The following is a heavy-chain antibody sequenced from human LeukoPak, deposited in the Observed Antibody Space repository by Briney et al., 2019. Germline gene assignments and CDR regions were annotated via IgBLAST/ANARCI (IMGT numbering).Heavy chain of an antibody. Sequence: GGSLRLSCAASGFTFSSYWMHWVRQAPGKGLVWVSRINSDGSSTSYADSVKGRSTISRDNAKNTLYLQMNSLRAEDTAVYYCAELGVTMIGGVWGKGTTVTISS. V-gene: IGHV3-74*01. CDR2: INSDGSST. D-gene: IGHD3-10*02. CDR3: AELGVTMIGGV. CDR1: GFTFSSYW. J-gene: IGHJ6*04.